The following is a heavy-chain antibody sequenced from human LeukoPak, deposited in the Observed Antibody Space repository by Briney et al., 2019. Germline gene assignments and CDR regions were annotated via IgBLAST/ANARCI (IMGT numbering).Heavy chain of an antibody. J-gene: IGHJ3*02. D-gene: IGHD3-10*01. CDR1: GFTFSSYS. V-gene: IGHV3-21*01. Sequence: PGGSLRLSCAASGFTFSSYSMNWVRQAPGKGLEWVSSISSRSSYIYYADSVKGRFTISRDNAESSLYLQMNSLRAEDTAVYYCARNTWFGEGIDAFDIWGQGTMVTVSS. CDR2: ISSRSSYI. CDR3: ARNTWFGEGIDAFDI.